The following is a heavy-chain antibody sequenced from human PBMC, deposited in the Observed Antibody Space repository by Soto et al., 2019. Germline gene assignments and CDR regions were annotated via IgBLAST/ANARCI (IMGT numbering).Heavy chain of an antibody. CDR2: IYYSGST. V-gene: IGHV4-31*03. CDR3: AREGSERGWFDP. J-gene: IGHJ5*02. D-gene: IGHD2-15*01. CDR1: GGSISSGGYY. Sequence: QVQLQESGPGLVKPSQNLSLTCTVSGGSISSGGYYWSWIRQHPGKGLEWIGYIYYSGSTYYNPTLKSRVTISVDTSKNQFSLKLSSVTAADTAVYYCAREGSERGWFDPWGQGTLVTVSS.